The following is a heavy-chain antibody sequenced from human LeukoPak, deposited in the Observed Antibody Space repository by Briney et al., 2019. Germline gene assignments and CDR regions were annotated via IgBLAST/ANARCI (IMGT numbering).Heavy chain of an antibody. V-gene: IGHV3-48*03. CDR1: GFTFSSYE. D-gene: IGHD4-17*01. CDR2: ISSSGSTI. Sequence: GGSLRLSCAASGFTFSSYEMHWVRQAPGKGLEWVSYISSSGSTIYYADSVKGRFTISRDNAKNSLYLQMNSLRAEDTAVYYCARDLGTTVTTSSWGQGTLVTVSS. J-gene: IGHJ5*02. CDR3: ARDLGTTVTTSS.